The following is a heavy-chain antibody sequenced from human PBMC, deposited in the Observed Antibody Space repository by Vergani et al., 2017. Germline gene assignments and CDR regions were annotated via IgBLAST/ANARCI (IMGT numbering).Heavy chain of an antibody. J-gene: IGHJ4*02. CDR2: ISYDGSNK. D-gene: IGHD3-10*01. CDR1: GFTFSSYA. V-gene: IGHV3-30*04. CDR3: ARREGRYYGSGSYYNKFGPAPFDY. Sequence: QVQLVESGGGVVQPGRSLRLSCAASGFTFSSYAMHWVRQAPGKGLEWVAVISYDGSNKYYADSVKGRFTISRDNSKNTLYLQMNSLRAEDTAVYYCARREGRYYGSGSYYNKFGPAPFDYWGQGTLVTVSS.